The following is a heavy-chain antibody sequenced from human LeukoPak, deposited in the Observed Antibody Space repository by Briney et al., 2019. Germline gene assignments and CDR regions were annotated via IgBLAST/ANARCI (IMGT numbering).Heavy chain of an antibody. Sequence: GGSLRLSCAASGFTFSSYSMNWVRQAPGKGLEWVSSISSSSSYIYYADSVKGRFTISRDNAKNSLYLQMNSLRAEDTAVYYCARGGPFLGELSFYSHYWGQGTLVTVSS. CDR1: GFTFSSYS. V-gene: IGHV3-21*01. D-gene: IGHD3-16*02. J-gene: IGHJ4*02. CDR3: ARGGPFLGELSFYSHY. CDR2: ISSSSSYI.